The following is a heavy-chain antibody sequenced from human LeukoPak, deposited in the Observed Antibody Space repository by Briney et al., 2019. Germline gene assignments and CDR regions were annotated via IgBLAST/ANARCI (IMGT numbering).Heavy chain of an antibody. CDR3: ASLYSSSSGPFDY. V-gene: IGHV3-30*01. Sequence: PGGSLRLSCAASGFTFSSYAMHWVRQAPGKGLEWVAVISYDGSNKYYADSVKGRFTISRDNSKNTLYLQMNSLRAEDMAVYYCASLYSSSSGPFDYWGQGTLVTVSS. J-gene: IGHJ4*02. CDR1: GFTFSSYA. CDR2: ISYDGSNK. D-gene: IGHD6-6*01.